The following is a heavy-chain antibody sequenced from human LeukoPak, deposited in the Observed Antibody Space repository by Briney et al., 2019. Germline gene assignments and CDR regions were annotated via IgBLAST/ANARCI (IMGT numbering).Heavy chain of an antibody. Sequence: PGGSLRLSCAASGFTFSSYAMSWVRQAPGKGLEWVSAISGSGGSTYYAGSVKGRFTISRDNSKNTLYLQMNSLRAEDTAVYYCAKIELGTSIAARRRAGLDAFDIWGQGTMVTVSS. CDR1: GFTFSSYA. CDR3: AKIELGTSIAARRRAGLDAFDI. V-gene: IGHV3-23*01. CDR2: ISGSGGST. J-gene: IGHJ3*02. D-gene: IGHD6-6*01.